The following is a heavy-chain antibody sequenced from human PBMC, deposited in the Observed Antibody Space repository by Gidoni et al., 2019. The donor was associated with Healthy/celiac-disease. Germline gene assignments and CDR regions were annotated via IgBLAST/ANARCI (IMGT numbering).Heavy chain of an antibody. J-gene: IGHJ4*02. Sequence: QVQLVQYGAEVKKPGASVKVSCKASGYTCTGYDMHWVRQAPGQGLEWMGWINPNSGGTTYAQKFQGRVTMTRDTSISTAYMELSRLRSDDTAVYYCARDGGYCSGGSCFHFNFDYWGQGTLVTVSS. V-gene: IGHV1-2*02. CDR2: INPNSGGT. D-gene: IGHD2-15*01. CDR1: GYTCTGYD. CDR3: ARDGGYCSGGSCFHFNFDY.